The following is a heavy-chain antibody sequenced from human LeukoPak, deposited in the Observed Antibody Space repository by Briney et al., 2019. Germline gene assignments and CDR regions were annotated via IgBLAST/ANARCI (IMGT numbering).Heavy chain of an antibody. CDR1: AFTFSSYS. Sequence: GGSLRLSCAASAFTFSSYSMNWVRQAPGKGLEWVSSISGSSSYIYYADSLKGRFTISRDNSKNTLYLQMNSLRAEDTAVYYCAKWDTYYDSSGYYFYWGQGTLVTVSS. J-gene: IGHJ4*02. D-gene: IGHD3-22*01. V-gene: IGHV3-21*04. CDR2: ISGSSSYI. CDR3: AKWDTYYDSSGYYFY.